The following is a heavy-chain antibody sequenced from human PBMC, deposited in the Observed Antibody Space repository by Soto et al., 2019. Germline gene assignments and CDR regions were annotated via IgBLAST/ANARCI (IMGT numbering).Heavy chain of an antibody. D-gene: IGHD4-4*01. Sequence: QVQLEESGPGLVRPSETLSLPCTVSGGSIGTYSWSWIRKPPGKGLEWIGYVYSNGRINYAPSLKSRVSISTDMSKNQFSLKVTSVTAADSGVYVCERKGRLQLDGFDFWGQGTMVAVSS. CDR1: GGSIGTYS. CDR3: ERKGRLQLDGFDF. CDR2: VYSNGRI. V-gene: IGHV4-59*01. J-gene: IGHJ4*02.